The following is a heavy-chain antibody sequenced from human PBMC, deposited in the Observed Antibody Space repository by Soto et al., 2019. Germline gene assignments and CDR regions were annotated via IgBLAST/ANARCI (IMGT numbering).Heavy chain of an antibody. J-gene: IGHJ4*02. CDR1: GFMFTNHG. V-gene: IGHV3-7*01. CDR3: ARVYYASGSHDH. CDR2: IRQDGSDK. D-gene: IGHD3-10*01. Sequence: PGGSLRLSCAASGFMFTNHGMHWVRQAPGEGLEWVGNIRQDGSDKYYGDSVKGRFSISRDNAKNSLYLQMNSLRAEDTAVYYCARVYYASGSHDHWGQGTLVTVSS.